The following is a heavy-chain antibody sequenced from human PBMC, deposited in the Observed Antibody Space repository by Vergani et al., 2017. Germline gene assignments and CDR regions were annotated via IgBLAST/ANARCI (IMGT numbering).Heavy chain of an antibody. V-gene: IGHV3-23*01. J-gene: IGHJ6*02. CDR1: GFTFSSHA. Sequence: EVQLLQSEGAVVQPGGSLRLSCVASGFTFSSHAMSWVRQGHGQGLEWVSSIKNTGDSTHYADSVKGRFTISRDNSKNTLYLQMNSLSAGDTAVYYCAKANPRNSGYDYLYYYHAMDVWGQGTTVTVSS. D-gene: IGHD5-12*01. CDR2: IKNTGDST. CDR3: AKANPRNSGYDYLYYYHAMDV.